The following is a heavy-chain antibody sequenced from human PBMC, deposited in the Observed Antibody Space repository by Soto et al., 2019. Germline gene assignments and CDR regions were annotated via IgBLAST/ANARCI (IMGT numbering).Heavy chain of an antibody. J-gene: IGHJ6*02. CDR2: IVVGSGNT. Sequence: ASVKVSCKASGFTFTSSAVQWVRQARGQRLEWIGWIVVGSGNTNYAQKFQERVTITRDMSTSTAYMELSSLRSEDTAVYYCAADPSLYSYGQDYYYYGMDVWGQGTTVTAP. CDR1: GFTFTSSA. D-gene: IGHD5-18*01. CDR3: AADPSLYSYGQDYYYYGMDV. V-gene: IGHV1-58*01.